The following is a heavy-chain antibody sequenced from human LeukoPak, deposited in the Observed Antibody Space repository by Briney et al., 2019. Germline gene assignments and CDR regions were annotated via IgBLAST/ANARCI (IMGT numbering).Heavy chain of an antibody. Sequence: GGSLRLSCAASGFTFSSYEMNWVRQAPGKGLEWVANIKQDGSEKYYVDSVKGRFTISRDNAKNSLYLQMNSLRAEDTAVYYCARDSLGDGYNFDYWGQGTLVTVSS. J-gene: IGHJ4*02. D-gene: IGHD5-24*01. CDR1: GFTFSSYE. V-gene: IGHV3-7*01. CDR2: IKQDGSEK. CDR3: ARDSLGDGYNFDY.